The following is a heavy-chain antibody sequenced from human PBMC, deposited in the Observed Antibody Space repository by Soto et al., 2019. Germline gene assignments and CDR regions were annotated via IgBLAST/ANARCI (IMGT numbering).Heavy chain of an antibody. V-gene: IGHV4-39*01. CDR1: GGSISSSSYY. CDR2: IHYSGST. Sequence: QLQLQESGPGLVKPSETLSLTCTVSGGSISSSSYYWGWIRQPPGKGLEWIGSIHYSGSTYYNPSLQSRDTISVDTSKIQFSLKLSSVTAADTAVYYCARLVYDSSGYRPGWGQGTLVTVSS. D-gene: IGHD3-22*01. CDR3: ARLVYDSSGYRPG. J-gene: IGHJ4*02.